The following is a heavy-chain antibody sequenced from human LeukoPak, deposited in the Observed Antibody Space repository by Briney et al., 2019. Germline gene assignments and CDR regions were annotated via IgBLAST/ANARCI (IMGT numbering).Heavy chain of an antibody. Sequence: GGSLRLSCAASGFTFSSYAMSWVRQAPGKGLEWVSAISGSGGSTYYADSVKGRFTISRDNSKNTLYLQMNSLRAEDTAVYYCARDGSGYCSVGSCYGLDYWGQGTLVTVSS. CDR2: ISGSGGST. V-gene: IGHV3-23*01. D-gene: IGHD2-15*01. CDR3: ARDGSGYCSVGSCYGLDY. J-gene: IGHJ4*02. CDR1: GFTFSSYA.